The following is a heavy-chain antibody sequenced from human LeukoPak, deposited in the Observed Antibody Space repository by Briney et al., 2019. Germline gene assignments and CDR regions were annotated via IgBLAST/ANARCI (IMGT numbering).Heavy chain of an antibody. CDR3: ARELYYDILTGYYYYFDY. D-gene: IGHD3-9*01. CDR2: IKQDGSEK. Sequence: GGSLRLSCAASGFTFSSYAMSWVRQAPGKGLEWVANIKQDGSEKYYVDSVKGRFTISRDNAKNSLYLQMNSLRAEDTAVYYCARELYYDILTGYYYYFDYWGQGTPVTVSS. CDR1: GFTFSSYA. J-gene: IGHJ4*02. V-gene: IGHV3-7*01.